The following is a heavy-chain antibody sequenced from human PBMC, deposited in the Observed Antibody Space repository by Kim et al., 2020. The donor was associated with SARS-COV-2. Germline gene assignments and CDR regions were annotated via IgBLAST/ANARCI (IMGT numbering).Heavy chain of an antibody. D-gene: IGHD1-26*01. CDR3: ARDPSAVGAPTP. Sequence: HYEGFVKGRFTISRDSTKNTVDLQMNSLGVEDTAVYYCARDPSAVGAPTPWGQGTLVTVSS. J-gene: IGHJ5*02. V-gene: IGHV3-53*01.